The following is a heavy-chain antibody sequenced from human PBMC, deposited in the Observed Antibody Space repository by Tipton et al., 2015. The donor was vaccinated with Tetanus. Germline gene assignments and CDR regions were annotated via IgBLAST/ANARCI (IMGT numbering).Heavy chain of an antibody. J-gene: IGHJ4*02. D-gene: IGHD3-16*01. Sequence: SLRLSCAASGFTFSSYGMHWVRQAPGKGLEWVAVISYDGSNKYYADSVKGRFTISRDNSKNTLYLQMNSLRAEDTAVYYCAKDLVGGGNPMGAGDYWGQGTLVTVSS. V-gene: IGHV3-30*18. CDR3: AKDLVGGGNPMGAGDY. CDR2: ISYDGSNK. CDR1: GFTFSSYG.